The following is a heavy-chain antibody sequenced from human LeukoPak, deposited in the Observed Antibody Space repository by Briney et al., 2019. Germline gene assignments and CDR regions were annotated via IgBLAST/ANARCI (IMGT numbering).Heavy chain of an antibody. V-gene: IGHV4-39*01. D-gene: IGHD2-2*03. CDR2: IYYSGGT. J-gene: IGHJ4*02. Sequence: SETLSLTCAVSGGSISSTTSYWGWIRQPPGKGLEWLGRIYYSGGTFYNPSLKSRVTISVDTSNNQFSLRLSSVTAADTAVYYCARHGSTDYFDYWGQGTLVTVSS. CDR1: GGSISSTTSY. CDR3: ARHGSTDYFDY.